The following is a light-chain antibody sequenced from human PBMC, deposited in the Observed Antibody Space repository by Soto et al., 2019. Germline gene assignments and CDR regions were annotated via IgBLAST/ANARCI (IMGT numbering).Light chain of an antibody. CDR2: DAS. V-gene: IGKV3-11*01. Sequence: EIVLTQSPATLSLSPGERATLSCRASQSVSSSLGWYQQKPGQPPRLLIYDASKRVTCIPARFSGSGSGTDFTLAISSLEPEDFAVYFCQQRTDGWTFGQGTKVEIK. CDR3: QQRTDGWT. J-gene: IGKJ1*01. CDR1: QSVSSS.